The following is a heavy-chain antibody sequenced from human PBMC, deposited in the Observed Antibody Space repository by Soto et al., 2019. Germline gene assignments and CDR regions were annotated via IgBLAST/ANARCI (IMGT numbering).Heavy chain of an antibody. CDR3: AREGLLWFGELLYPPELPDAFDI. V-gene: IGHV3-7*05. D-gene: IGHD3-10*01. CDR1: GFTFSSYW. Sequence: EVQLVESGGGLVQPGGSLRLSCAASGFTFSSYWMSWVRQAPGKGLEWVANIKQDGSEKYYVDSVKGRFTISRDNAKNSLYLQMNSLRAEYTAVYYCAREGLLWFGELLYPPELPDAFDIWGQGTMVTVSS. J-gene: IGHJ3*02. CDR2: IKQDGSEK.